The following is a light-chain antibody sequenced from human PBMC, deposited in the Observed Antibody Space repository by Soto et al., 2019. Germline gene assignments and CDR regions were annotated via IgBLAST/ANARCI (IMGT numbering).Light chain of an antibody. CDR3: QQYNNWAIT. CDR2: DAS. V-gene: IGKV3-15*01. CDR1: QSVSSD. J-gene: IGKJ5*01. Sequence: LVMKQSPVTLSGSPGERTTLSFRASQSVSSDLAWYQQKPGQSPRLLIYDASTRASGIPARFRGGGSGTEFTLTISSLQSEDFGLYYCQQYNNWAITFGQGTRLEIK.